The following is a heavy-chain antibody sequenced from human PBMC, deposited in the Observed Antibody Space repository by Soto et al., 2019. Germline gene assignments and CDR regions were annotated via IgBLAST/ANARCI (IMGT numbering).Heavy chain of an antibody. CDR2: IYYSGST. CDR3: ARYRGNPNNNCFDP. Sequence: SETLSLTCTVSGGSISSGGYYWSWIRQHPGKGLEWIGYIYYSGSTYYNPSLKSRVTITVDTSKNKFSLKLSSVTAADTAVYYCARYRGNPNNNCFDPWGQGTLVTVSS. D-gene: IGHD1-1*01. J-gene: IGHJ5*02. CDR1: GGSISSGGYY. V-gene: IGHV4-31*03.